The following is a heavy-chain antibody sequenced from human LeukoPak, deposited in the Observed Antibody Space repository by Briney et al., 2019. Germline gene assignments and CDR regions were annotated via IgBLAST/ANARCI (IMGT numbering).Heavy chain of an antibody. D-gene: IGHD3-10*01. Sequence: NPSETLSLTCTVSGGSISRDYWSWIRQPPGKGLEWIGYIYYTGSTNYNPSLKSRVTISVDTSKNQFSLKLSSVTAADTAVYYCARVVPAMVRGVTQMGFDYWGQGTLVTVSS. CDR3: ARVVPAMVRGVTQMGFDY. V-gene: IGHV4-59*01. CDR1: GGSISRDY. CDR2: IYYTGST. J-gene: IGHJ4*02.